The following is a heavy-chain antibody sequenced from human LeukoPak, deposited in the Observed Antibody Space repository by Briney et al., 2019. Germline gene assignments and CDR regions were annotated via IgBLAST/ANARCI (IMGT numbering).Heavy chain of an antibody. CDR1: GGSISSGAYY. CDR3: ARAIDGYSHFDY. D-gene: IGHD5-24*01. CDR2: INNSGST. Sequence: PSETLSLTCIVSGGSISSGAYYWAWIRQPPGKGLEWIVTINNSGSTFYNPSLKGRVTISVDTSKNHFSLRLTSVTAADTAVYYCARAIDGYSHFDYWGQGTLVTVSS. V-gene: IGHV4-39*07. J-gene: IGHJ4*02.